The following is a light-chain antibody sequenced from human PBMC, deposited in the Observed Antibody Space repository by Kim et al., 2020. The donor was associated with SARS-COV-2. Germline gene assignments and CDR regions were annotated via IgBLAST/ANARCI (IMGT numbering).Light chain of an antibody. CDR2: GAA. J-gene: IGKJ2*03. Sequence: SAGERATLSCRASERVSRNCLTWCQQKPGQTPRVLDFGAASRATRGPVRVSGSGSGTDFTLTNSRLEPEGFGDYYCQQYGRSPKYGLGQG. CDR3: QQYGRSPKYG. V-gene: IGKV3-20*01. CDR1: ERVSRNC.